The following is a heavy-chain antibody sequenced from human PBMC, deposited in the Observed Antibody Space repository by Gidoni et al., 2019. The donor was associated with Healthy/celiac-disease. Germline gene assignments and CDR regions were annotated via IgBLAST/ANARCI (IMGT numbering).Heavy chain of an antibody. V-gene: IGHV5-51*01. CDR3: ARHGVEGGYATPYYYYYGMDV. CDR2: IYPGDSDT. J-gene: IGHJ6*02. CDR1: GYSFTSYW. D-gene: IGHD5-12*01. Sequence: EVQLVQSGAEVKKPGESLTISCKGSGYSFTSYWIGWVRQIPGKGLEWMGIIYPGDSDTRYSPSFQGQVTISADKSISTAYLQWSSLKASDTAMYYCARHGVEGGYATPYYYYYGMDVWGQGTTVTVSS.